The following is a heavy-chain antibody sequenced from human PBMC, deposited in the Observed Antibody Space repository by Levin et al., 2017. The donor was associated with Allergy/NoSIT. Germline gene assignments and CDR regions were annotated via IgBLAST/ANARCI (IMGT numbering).Heavy chain of an antibody. J-gene: IGHJ4*02. V-gene: IGHV1-69*06. Sequence: SVKVSCKASGGTFSSYAISWVRQAPGQGLEWMGGIIPIFGTANYAQKFQGRVTITADKSTSTAYMELSSLRSEDTAVYYCANSYGDYSDFDYWGQGTLVTVSS. CDR3: ANSYGDYSDFDY. CDR2: IIPIFGTA. CDR1: GGTFSSYA. D-gene: IGHD4-17*01.